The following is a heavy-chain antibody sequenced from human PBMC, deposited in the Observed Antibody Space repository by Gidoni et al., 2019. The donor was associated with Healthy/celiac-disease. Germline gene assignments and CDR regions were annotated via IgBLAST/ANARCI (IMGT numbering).Heavy chain of an antibody. V-gene: IGHV3-23*01. CDR1: GFTFSSYA. CDR2: ISGSGGST. Sequence: EVQLLESGGGLVQPGGSLRLSCAASGFTFSSYAMSWVREAPGQGVVWVSAISGSGGSTYYADSVKGRFTISRDNSKNTLYLQMNSLRAEDTAVYYCAKDRFALGRVVENWGQGTLVTVSS. CDR3: AKDRFALGRVVEN. J-gene: IGHJ4*02. D-gene: IGHD2-15*01.